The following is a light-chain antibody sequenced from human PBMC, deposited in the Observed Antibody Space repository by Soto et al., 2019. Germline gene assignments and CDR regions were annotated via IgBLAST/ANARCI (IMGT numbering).Light chain of an antibody. CDR2: DDT. CDR1: NIGSKS. V-gene: IGLV3-21*02. Sequence: SYELTQPPSVSVAPGQTATINCGGNNIGSKSVHWYQQKAGQAPVLVVHDDTDRPSGIPERFSGSNSGNTATLTISRVEAGDEADYYCQVWESSSDQVVFAGGTKLTVL. J-gene: IGLJ2*01. CDR3: QVWESSSDQVV.